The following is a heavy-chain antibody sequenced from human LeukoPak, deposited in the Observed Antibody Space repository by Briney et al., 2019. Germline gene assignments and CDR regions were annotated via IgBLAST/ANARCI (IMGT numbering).Heavy chain of an antibody. V-gene: IGHV1-69*04. CDR1: VGTFSSYA. D-gene: IGHD3-9*01. CDR3: ARLNYDILTGYYPAVDY. J-gene: IGHJ4*02. CDR2: IIPILGIA. Sequence: ASVKVSCKASVGTFSSYAISWVRQAPGPGLEWMGRIIPILGIANYAQKFQGRATITADKSTSTAYMELSSLRSEDTAVYYCARLNYDILTGYYPAVDYWGQGTLVTVSS.